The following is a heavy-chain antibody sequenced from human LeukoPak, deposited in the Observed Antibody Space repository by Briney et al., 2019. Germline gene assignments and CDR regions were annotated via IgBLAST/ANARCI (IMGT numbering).Heavy chain of an antibody. V-gene: IGHV4-34*01. CDR3: ARGRAMVRGVISFGYYFDY. J-gene: IGHJ4*02. CDR2: INHSGST. D-gene: IGHD3-10*01. CDR1: GGSFGGYY. Sequence: PSETLSLTCAVYGGSFGGYYWSWIRQPPGKGLEWIGEINHSGSTNYNPSLKSRVTISVDTSKNQFSLKLSSVTAADTAVYYCARGRAMVRGVISFGYYFDYWGQGTLVTVSS.